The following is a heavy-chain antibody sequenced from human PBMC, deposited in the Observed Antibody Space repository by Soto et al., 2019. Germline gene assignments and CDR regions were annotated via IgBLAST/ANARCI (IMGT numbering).Heavy chain of an antibody. V-gene: IGHV4-59*01. CDR3: ARAIAARPYYYYYYNVGV. CDR2: IYYSGST. CDR1: AGSISSYY. D-gene: IGHD6-6*01. J-gene: IGHJ6*03. Sequence: PSETLSLTCTVSAGSISSYYWSWIRQPPRKGLERIGYIYYSGSTNYNPSLKSRVTISVDTSKNQFSLKLSSVTAADTAVYYCARAIAARPYYYYYYNVGVWGKGTTVTLPS.